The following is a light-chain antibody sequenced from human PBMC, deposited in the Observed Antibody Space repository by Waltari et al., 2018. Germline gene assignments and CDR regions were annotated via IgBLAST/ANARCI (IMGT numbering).Light chain of an antibody. V-gene: IGKV1-12*01. Sequence: EIQMTQFPSSVSASVGDRVTITCRASRDISSWLAWYQQKPGTAPKLLIYAVSSLQSGVPSRFSGSGSGTYFTLTISSLQPEDFAIYYCQQGHGLPLTFGGGTKVEIK. CDR1: RDISSW. J-gene: IGKJ4*01. CDR3: QQGHGLPLT. CDR2: AVS.